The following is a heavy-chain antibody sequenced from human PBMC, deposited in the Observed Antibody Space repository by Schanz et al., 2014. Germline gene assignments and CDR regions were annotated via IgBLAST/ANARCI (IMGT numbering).Heavy chain of an antibody. CDR1: GFRFDDYA. V-gene: IGHV3-9*01. D-gene: IGHD1-7*01. CDR3: AMGGYQLHH. J-gene: IGHJ4*02. CDR2: INSDGTTT. Sequence: EVQLVESGGGLVQPGRSLRLSCVASGFRFDDYAMHWVRQAPGKGLEWVSHINSDGTTTTYADSVKGRFTISRDNAENTLYLQMNSLRVEDTAVYYCAMGGYQLHHWGQGTLXTVSS.